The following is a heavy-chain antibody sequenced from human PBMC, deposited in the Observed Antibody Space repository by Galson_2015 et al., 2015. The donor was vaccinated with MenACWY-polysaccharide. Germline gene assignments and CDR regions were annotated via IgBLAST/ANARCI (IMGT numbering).Heavy chain of an antibody. Sequence: SVKVSCKASGYTFTGYYMHWVRQAPGQGLEWMGWIDPYSGGTNSAQKFQGRVTMTRDTSISTAYMELSSLRSDDTAVYYCARAAYCGGDCFSDYYYGLDVWGQG. CDR2: IDPYSGGT. D-gene: IGHD2-21*02. J-gene: IGHJ6*01. V-gene: IGHV1-2*02. CDR1: GYTFTGYY. CDR3: ARAAYCGGDCFSDYYYGLDV.